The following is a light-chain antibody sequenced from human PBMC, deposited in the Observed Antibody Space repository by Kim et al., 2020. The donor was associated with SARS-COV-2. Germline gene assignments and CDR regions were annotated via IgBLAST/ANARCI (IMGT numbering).Light chain of an antibody. Sequence: VAPEQTASITCSGDNLGDKDACWYQQKPGQAPLLLIYQDSKRPSGIPGRFSGSNSGNTSTLTISGTQAMDEADYYCQAWDSSTAWVFGGGTQLTVL. J-gene: IGLJ2*01. CDR2: QDS. CDR3: QAWDSSTAWV. V-gene: IGLV3-1*01. CDR1: NLGDKD.